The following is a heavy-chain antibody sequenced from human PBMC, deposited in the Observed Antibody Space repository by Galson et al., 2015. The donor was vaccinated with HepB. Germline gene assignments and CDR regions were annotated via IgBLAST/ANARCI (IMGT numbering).Heavy chain of an antibody. D-gene: IGHD3-22*01. CDR1: GGSFSGYY. J-gene: IGHJ5*02. CDR2: INHSGST. CDR3: AEEDYYYDSSGYYSNWFDP. Sequence: ETLSLTCAVYGGSFSGYYWSWIRQPPGKGLEWIGEINHSGSTNYNPSLKSRVTISVDTSKNQFSLKLSSVTAADTAVYYCAEEDYYYDSSGYYSNWFDPWGQGTLVTVSS. V-gene: IGHV4-34*01.